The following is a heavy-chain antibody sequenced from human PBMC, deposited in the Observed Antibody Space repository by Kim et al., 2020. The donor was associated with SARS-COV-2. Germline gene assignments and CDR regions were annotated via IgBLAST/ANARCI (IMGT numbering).Heavy chain of an antibody. Sequence: SETLSLTCTVSGGSISSYYWSWIRQPPGKGLEWIGYVYYTGSTNYNPSLKSRVTISVDTSKNHFSLKLTSVTAADTAVYYCARRNITSWLTDAIDIWGQGTMVTVSS. CDR2: VYYTGST. V-gene: IGHV4-59*01. CDR1: GGSISSYY. J-gene: IGHJ3*02. CDR3: ARRNITSWLTDAIDI. D-gene: IGHD6-13*01.